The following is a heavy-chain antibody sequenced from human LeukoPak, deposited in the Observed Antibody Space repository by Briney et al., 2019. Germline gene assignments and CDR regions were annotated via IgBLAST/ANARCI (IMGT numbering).Heavy chain of an antibody. D-gene: IGHD2-15*01. V-gene: IGHV3-48*01. Sequence: GGSLRLSCAASGFTFSSYGMNWVRQAPGKGLEWVSYISSSSSTIYYADSVKGRFTISRDNAKNSLYLQMNSLRAEGTAVYYCATDDDLGYCSGGSCYPFDYWGQGTLVTVSS. CDR1: GFTFSSYG. CDR2: ISSSSSTI. CDR3: ATDDDLGYCSGGSCYPFDY. J-gene: IGHJ4*02.